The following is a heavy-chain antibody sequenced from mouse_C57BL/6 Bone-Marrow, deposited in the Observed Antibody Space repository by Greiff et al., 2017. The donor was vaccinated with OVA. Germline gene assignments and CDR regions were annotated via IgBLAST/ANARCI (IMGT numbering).Heavy chain of an antibody. J-gene: IGHJ4*01. D-gene: IGHD1-1*01. V-gene: IGHV1-55*01. CDR1: GYTFTSYW. CDR3: ARDYGSSDYAMDY. CDR2: IYPGSGST. Sequence: VQLQQPGAELVKPGASVKMSCKASGYTFTSYWITWVKQRPGQGLEWIGDIYPGSGSTNYNEKFKSKATLTVDKSSSTAYMQLSSLTSEDSAVYYCARDYGSSDYAMDYWGHGTSVTVSS.